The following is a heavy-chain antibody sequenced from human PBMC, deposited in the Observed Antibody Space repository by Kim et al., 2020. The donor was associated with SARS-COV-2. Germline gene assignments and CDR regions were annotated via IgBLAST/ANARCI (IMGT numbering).Heavy chain of an antibody. CDR2: ISGATGSTI. V-gene: IGHV3-48*03. CDR3: ARVAYMDV. Sequence: GGSLRLSCAGSGFTFSTYEMNWVRQAPGKGLEWVSYISGATGSTIYYADSVKGRSTISRDNAKNSLYLQMNSLRAEDTALYYCARVAYMDVWGQGTTVIV. J-gene: IGHJ6*02. CDR1: GFTFSTYE.